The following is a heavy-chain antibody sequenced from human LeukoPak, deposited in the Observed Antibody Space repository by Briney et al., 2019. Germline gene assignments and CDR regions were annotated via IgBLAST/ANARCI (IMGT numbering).Heavy chain of an antibody. D-gene: IGHD4-17*01. Sequence: GGPLRLSCEASGFTCNSYSFIWVRQAPGKGLEWISYINSVGGTTFYADSVKGRFTISRDNAKNTLYLQMDSLRAEDAAIYYCARSIMYGDHGEDIWGQGTVVAVSS. V-gene: IGHV3-48*04. J-gene: IGHJ3*02. CDR2: INSVGGTT. CDR1: GFTCNSYS. CDR3: ARSIMYGDHGEDI.